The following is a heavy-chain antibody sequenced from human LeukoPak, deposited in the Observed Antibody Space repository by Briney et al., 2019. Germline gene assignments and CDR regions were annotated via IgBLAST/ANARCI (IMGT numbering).Heavy chain of an antibody. CDR2: IYYSGST. V-gene: IGHV4-59*01. Sequence: SETLSLTCTVSGGSTSSYYWSWIRQPPGKGLEWIGYIYYSGSTNYNPSLKSRVTISVDTSKNQFSLKLSSVTAADTAVYYCAVGRDGYNYYWGQGTLVTVSS. D-gene: IGHD5-24*01. CDR1: GGSTSSYY. CDR3: AVGRDGYNYY. J-gene: IGHJ4*02.